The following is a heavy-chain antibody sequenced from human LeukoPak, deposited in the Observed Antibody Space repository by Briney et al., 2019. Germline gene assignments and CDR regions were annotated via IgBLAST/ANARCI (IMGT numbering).Heavy chain of an antibody. CDR1: GFTFSSYE. J-gene: IGHJ5*02. CDR2: ISSSGSTI. Sequence: GGSLRLSCAASGFTFSSYEMNWVRQAPGKGLEWVSYISSSGSTIYYADSVKGRFTISRDNAKNSLYLQMNSLRAEDTAVYYCARIFVRVRTRTTDNWFDPWGQGTLVTVSS. CDR3: ARIFVRVRTRTTDNWFDP. V-gene: IGHV3-48*03. D-gene: IGHD1-7*01.